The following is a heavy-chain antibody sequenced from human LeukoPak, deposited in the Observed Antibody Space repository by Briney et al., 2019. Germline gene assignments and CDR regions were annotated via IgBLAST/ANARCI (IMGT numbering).Heavy chain of an antibody. Sequence: SETLSLTCTVSGGSISSYYWSWIRQPPGKGLEWIGCIYYSGSTNYNPSLKSRVTMSVDTSKNQFSLKLSSVTAADTAVYYCARDRYDSSGYTMGFDYWGQGTLVTVSS. CDR2: IYYSGST. CDR1: GGSISSYY. D-gene: IGHD3-22*01. V-gene: IGHV4-59*12. CDR3: ARDRYDSSGYTMGFDY. J-gene: IGHJ4*02.